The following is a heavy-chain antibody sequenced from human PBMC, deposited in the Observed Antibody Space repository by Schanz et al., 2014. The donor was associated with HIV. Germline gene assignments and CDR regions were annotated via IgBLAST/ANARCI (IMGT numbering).Heavy chain of an antibody. CDR2: ISDSGGST. J-gene: IGHJ6*02. V-gene: IGHV3-23*04. Sequence: EVQLVESGGGLAQPGRSLRLSCAASGFTFDDYAMHWVRQAPGKGLEWVSVISDSGGSTYYADSVKGRFTISRDNSKNTLYLQMNSLRAEDTAVYYCAKGGRDILSYYGMDVWGQGTTVTVSS. CDR3: AKGGRDILSYYGMDV. D-gene: IGHD2-15*01. CDR1: GFTFDDYA.